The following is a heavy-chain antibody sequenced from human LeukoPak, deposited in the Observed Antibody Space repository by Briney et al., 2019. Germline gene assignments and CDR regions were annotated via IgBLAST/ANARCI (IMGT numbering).Heavy chain of an antibody. CDR3: AKFLDDYVWGSYRPPDLNDY. D-gene: IGHD3-16*02. J-gene: IGHJ4*02. Sequence: PGGSLRLSCAASGFTFSSYGMHWVRQAPGKGLEWVAVIWYDGSNKYYADSVKGRFTISRDNSKNTLYLQMNSLRAEDTAVYYCAKFLDDYVWGSYRPPDLNDYWGQGTLVTVSS. CDR2: IWYDGSNK. CDR1: GFTFSSYG. V-gene: IGHV3-30*02.